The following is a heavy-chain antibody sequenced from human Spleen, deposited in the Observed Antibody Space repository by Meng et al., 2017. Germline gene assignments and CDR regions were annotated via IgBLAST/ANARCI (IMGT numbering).Heavy chain of an antibody. D-gene: IGHD6-19*01. V-gene: IGHV3-48*03. J-gene: IGHJ4*02. CDR1: GFTFSSYE. CDR2: ISSSGSTI. CDR3: ASVAYSSGWELDY. Sequence: GGSLRLSCAASGFTFSSYEMNWVRQAPGKGLEWVSYISSSGSTIYYADSVKGRFTISRDNAKNSLYLQMNSLRAEDTAVYYCASVAYSSGWELDYWGQGTLVTVSS.